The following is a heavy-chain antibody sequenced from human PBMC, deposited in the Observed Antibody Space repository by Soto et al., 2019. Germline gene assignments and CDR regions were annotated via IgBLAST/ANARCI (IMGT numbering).Heavy chain of an antibody. J-gene: IGHJ3*02. CDR3: ANRGPQTNDAFDI. Sequence: SVKVSCKASGGTFSSYAISWVRQAPGQGLEWMGGIIPIFGTANYAQKFQGRVTITADESTSTAYMELSSLRSEDTAVYYCANRGPQTNDAFDIWGQGTMVTVSS. CDR2: IIPIFGTA. CDR1: GGTFSSYA. V-gene: IGHV1-69*13.